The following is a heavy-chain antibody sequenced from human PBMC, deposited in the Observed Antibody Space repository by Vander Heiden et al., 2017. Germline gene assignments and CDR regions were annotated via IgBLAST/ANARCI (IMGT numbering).Heavy chain of an antibody. J-gene: IGHJ6*02. V-gene: IGHV1-58*01. Sequence: QMQLVQSGPEVKKPGTSVKVSCKAAGFTFTSSAVQWVRQARGQRLEWIGWIGVGSGNTNYAQKFQERVTITRDMSTSTAYMELSSLRSEDTAVYYCAAEKYDFWSGYYFYYGMDVWGQGTTVTVSS. CDR2: IGVGSGNT. CDR3: AAEKYDFWSGYYFYYGMDV. D-gene: IGHD3-3*01. CDR1: GFTFTSSA.